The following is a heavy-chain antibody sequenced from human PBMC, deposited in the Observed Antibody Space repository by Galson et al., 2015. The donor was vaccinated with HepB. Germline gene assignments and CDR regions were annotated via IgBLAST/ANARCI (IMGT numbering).Heavy chain of an antibody. CDR1: GFTFSSYG. Sequence: SLRLSCAASGFTFSSYGMHWVRQAPGKGLEWVAVISYDGSNKYYADSVKGRFTISRDNSKNTLYLQMNSLRAEDTAVYYCAKGHWHYFDYWGQGTLVTVSS. J-gene: IGHJ4*02. CDR2: ISYDGSNK. V-gene: IGHV3-30*18. CDR3: AKGHWHYFDY.